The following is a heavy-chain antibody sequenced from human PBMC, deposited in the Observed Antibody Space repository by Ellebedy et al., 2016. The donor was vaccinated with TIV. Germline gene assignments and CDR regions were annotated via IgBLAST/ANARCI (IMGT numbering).Heavy chain of an antibody. Sequence: PGGSLRLSCAASGFAFSNYWLTWVRQAPGKGLEWVANIKEDGGEIYYVDSVKGRFTIARDNAKNSLFLQMNSLRVEDTALYYCARVAIGDSNAFDIWGQGTMVTVSS. D-gene: IGHD2-2*01. CDR2: IKEDGGEI. V-gene: IGHV3-7*01. CDR1: GFAFSNYW. CDR3: ARVAIGDSNAFDI. J-gene: IGHJ3*02.